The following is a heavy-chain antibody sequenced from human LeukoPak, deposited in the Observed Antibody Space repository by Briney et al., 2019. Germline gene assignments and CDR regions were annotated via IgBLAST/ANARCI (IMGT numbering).Heavy chain of an antibody. V-gene: IGHV6-1*01. CDR1: GDSVSSNSAA. Sequence: SQTLSLTCAISGDSVSSNSAAWNWIRQSPSRGLEWLGRTYYRSKWYNDYAVSVESRITINPDTSKNQISLQLNSVTPEDTAVYYCARDGMGTYSGYDLYYFDYWGQGTLVTVSS. D-gene: IGHD5-12*01. CDR2: TYYRSKWYN. J-gene: IGHJ4*02. CDR3: ARDGMGTYSGYDLYYFDY.